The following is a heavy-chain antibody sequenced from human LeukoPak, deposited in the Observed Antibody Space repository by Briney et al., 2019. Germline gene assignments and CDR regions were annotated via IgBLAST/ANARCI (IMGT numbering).Heavy chain of an antibody. J-gene: IGHJ6*02. Sequence: SVKVSCTASGGTFSIYAISWVRQAPGQGLEWMGGIIPIFGTANYAQKFQGRVTITADESTSTAYMELSSLRSEDTAVYYCARVTLGYSRSGDNYYYYGMDVWGQGTTVSVSS. CDR2: IIPIFGTA. D-gene: IGHD6-13*01. V-gene: IGHV1-69*13. CDR3: ARVTLGYSRSGDNYYYYGMDV. CDR1: GGTFSIYA.